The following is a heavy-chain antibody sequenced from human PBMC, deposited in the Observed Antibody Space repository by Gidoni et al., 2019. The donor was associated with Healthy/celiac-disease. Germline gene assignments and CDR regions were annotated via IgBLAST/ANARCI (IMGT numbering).Heavy chain of an antibody. D-gene: IGHD6-19*01. CDR1: GGSFSGYY. CDR2: INHSGST. CDR3: ARGGIAVAGGAVGLRWFDP. Sequence: QVQLQQWGAGLLKPSETLSLTCAVYGGSFSGYYWSWIRQPPGKGLEWIGEINHSGSTNYNPSLKSRVTISVDTSKNQFSLKLSSVTAADTAVYYCARGGIAVAGGAVGLRWFDPWGQGTLVTVSS. J-gene: IGHJ5*02. V-gene: IGHV4-34*01.